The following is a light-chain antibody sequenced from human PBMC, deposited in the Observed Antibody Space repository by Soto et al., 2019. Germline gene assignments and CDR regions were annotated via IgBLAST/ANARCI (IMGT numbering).Light chain of an antibody. CDR3: QQYDNLPPYT. J-gene: IGKJ2*01. CDR1: RDISIY. CDR2: DAS. Sequence: DIQMTQSPSSLSAYVGDRVTITCQASRDISIYLNWYQQKPGKPPKLLVYDASNLQTGVPSRFSGSGSGTHFSFTISNLQPEDIATYYCQQYDNLPPYTFGQGTKLEIK. V-gene: IGKV1-33*01.